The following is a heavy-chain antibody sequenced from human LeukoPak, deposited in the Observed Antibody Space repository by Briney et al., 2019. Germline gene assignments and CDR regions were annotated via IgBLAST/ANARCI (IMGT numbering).Heavy chain of an antibody. D-gene: IGHD3-22*01. J-gene: IGHJ4*02. Sequence: GGSLRLSCAASGFTFSSYGMHWVRQAPGKGLEWVAVIWYDGSNKYYADSVKGRFTTSRDNSKNTLYLQMNSLRAEDTAVYYCAKGGDDYYDSSGYVGYWGQGTLVTVSS. CDR3: AKGGDDYYDSSGYVGY. CDR2: IWYDGSNK. CDR1: GFTFSSYG. V-gene: IGHV3-33*06.